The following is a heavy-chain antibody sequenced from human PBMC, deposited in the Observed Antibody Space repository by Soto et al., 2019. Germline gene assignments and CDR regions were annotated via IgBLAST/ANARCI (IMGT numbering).Heavy chain of an antibody. J-gene: IGHJ4*02. D-gene: IGHD6-25*01. Sequence: SETLSLTCTVSGGSISSSSYYWGWIRQPPGKGLEWIGSIYYSGSTYYNPSLKSRVTISVDTSKNQFSLKLSSVTAADTAVYYCVFSGWNQRIDYWGQGTLVTVSS. CDR3: VFSGWNQRIDY. V-gene: IGHV4-39*01. CDR2: IYYSGST. CDR1: GGSISSSSYY.